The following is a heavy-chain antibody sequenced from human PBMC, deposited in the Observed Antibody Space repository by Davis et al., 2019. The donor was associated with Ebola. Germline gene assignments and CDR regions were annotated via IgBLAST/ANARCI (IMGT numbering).Heavy chain of an antibody. CDR1: GGTFSSYA. CDR3: ARDYRARGLYYYYGMDV. Sequence: SVKVSCKASGGTFSSYAINWMRQAPGQGLEWMGGINPIFGTANYAQKFQGRVTITADKSTSTAYMELSSLRSEDAAVYYCARDYRARGLYYYYGMDVWGQGTTVTVSS. J-gene: IGHJ6*02. D-gene: IGHD1-26*01. CDR2: INPIFGTA. V-gene: IGHV1-69*06.